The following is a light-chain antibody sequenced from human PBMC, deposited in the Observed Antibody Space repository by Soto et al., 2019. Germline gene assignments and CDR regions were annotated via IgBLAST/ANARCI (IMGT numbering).Light chain of an antibody. CDR1: QSVTNRY. J-gene: IGKJ1*01. V-gene: IGKV3-20*01. CDR3: QQYGSSPVT. CDR2: GAS. Sequence: EIVLTQSPGTLSLSPGERATLSCRASQSVTNRYLAWYRQKPGQAPRLLIFGASIRDTGIPDRFSGSGSGTDFNLTINRLEPEDFAVYYCQQYGSSPVTFGQGTKVEIK.